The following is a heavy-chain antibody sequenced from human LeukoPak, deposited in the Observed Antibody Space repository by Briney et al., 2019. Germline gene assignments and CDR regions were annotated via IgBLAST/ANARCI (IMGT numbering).Heavy chain of an antibody. V-gene: IGHV3-23*01. J-gene: IGHJ4*02. CDR1: GFTFSSYA. D-gene: IGHD3-10*01. Sequence: PGGSLRLSCAASGFTFSSYAMSWVRQAPGKGLEWVSAISGSGGSTYYADSVKGRFTISRDNSKNTLYLQMNSLRAEDTAVYYRAKDPQADLWFGESDGDYWGQGTLVTVSS. CDR2: ISGSGGST. CDR3: AKDPQADLWFGESDGDY.